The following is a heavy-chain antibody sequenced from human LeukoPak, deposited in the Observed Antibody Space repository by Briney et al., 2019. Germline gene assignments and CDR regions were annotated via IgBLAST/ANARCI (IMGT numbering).Heavy chain of an antibody. J-gene: IGHJ4*02. D-gene: IGHD3-22*01. CDR3: ARVVYSWKWHYYDSKTRWGCAGY. CDR2: INPNSGGT. V-gene: IGHV1-2*02. Sequence: ASVKVSCKASGYTFTGYYMHWERQAPGQGLEWMGWINPNSGGTNYAQKFQGRVTMTRDTSISTAYMELSRLRSDDTAVYYCARVVYSWKWHYYDSKTRWGCAGYWGQGTLVTVSS. CDR1: GYTFTGYY.